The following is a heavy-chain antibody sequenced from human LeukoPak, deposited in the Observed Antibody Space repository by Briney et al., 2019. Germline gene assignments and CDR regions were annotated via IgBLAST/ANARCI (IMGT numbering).Heavy chain of an antibody. CDR3: ARTPISVASFDY. D-gene: IGHD3-9*01. CDR2: INPNSGGT. J-gene: IGHJ4*02. CDR1: GYTFSDYY. V-gene: IGHV1-2*02. Sequence: RASVKVSCKTSGYTFSDYYMHWVRQAPGQGLEWMGWINPNSGGTNYAQKFQGRVTMTRDTSISTDYMELSRLRSDDTAVYYCARTPISVASFDYWGQGTLVTVSS.